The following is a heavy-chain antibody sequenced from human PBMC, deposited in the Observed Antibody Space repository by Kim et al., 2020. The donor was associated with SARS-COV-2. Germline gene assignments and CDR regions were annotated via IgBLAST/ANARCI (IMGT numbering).Heavy chain of an antibody. CDR2: IIPIFGTA. CDR1: GGTFSSYA. Sequence: SVKVSCKASGGTFSSYAISWVRQAPGQGLEWMGGIIPIFGTANYAQKFQGRVTITADESTSTAYMELSSLRSEDTAVYYCARGWYSFHANLDYWGQGTLVTVSS. J-gene: IGHJ4*02. D-gene: IGHD1-20*01. CDR3: ARGWYSFHANLDY. V-gene: IGHV1-69*13.